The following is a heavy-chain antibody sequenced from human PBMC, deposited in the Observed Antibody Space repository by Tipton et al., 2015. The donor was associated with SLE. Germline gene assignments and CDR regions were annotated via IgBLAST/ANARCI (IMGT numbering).Heavy chain of an antibody. D-gene: IGHD2-2*02. Sequence: SLRLSCAASGFTFSSYWMHWVRQAPGKGLVWVSRINSDGSSTSYADSVKGRFTISRDNSKNTLYLQMNSLRAEDTAVYYCAKGLPAAIGRDVYYYGMDVWGQGTTVTVSS. CDR2: INSDGSST. CDR1: GFTFSSYW. V-gene: IGHV3-74*01. CDR3: AKGLPAAIGRDVYYYGMDV. J-gene: IGHJ6*02.